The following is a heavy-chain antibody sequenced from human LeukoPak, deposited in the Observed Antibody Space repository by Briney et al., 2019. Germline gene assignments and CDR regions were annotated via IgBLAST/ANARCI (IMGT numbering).Heavy chain of an antibody. Sequence: ASVKVSCKASGYTFTSYGISWVRQAPGQGLEWMGWISAYNGNTNYAQKLQGRVTMTTDTSTSTAYMELRSLRSDDTAVYYCARVGAYGSGSYTPDRRYYYYYMDVWGKGTTVTISS. J-gene: IGHJ6*03. CDR3: ARVGAYGSGSYTPDRRYYYYYMDV. V-gene: IGHV1-18*01. CDR1: GYTFTSYG. D-gene: IGHD3-10*01. CDR2: ISAYNGNT.